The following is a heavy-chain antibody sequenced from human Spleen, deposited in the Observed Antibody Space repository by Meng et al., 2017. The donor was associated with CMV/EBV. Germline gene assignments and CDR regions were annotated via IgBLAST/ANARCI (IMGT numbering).Heavy chain of an antibody. D-gene: IGHD3-10*01. Sequence: ASVKVSCKASGYTFTSYYMHWVRQAPGQGLEWMGIINPSGGSTSYAQKFQGRVTMTRDTSTSTVYMELRRLRSDDTAVYFCASSIIMIRGVMAYWGQGSLVTVSS. CDR3: ASSIIMIRGVMAY. V-gene: IGHV1-46*01. CDR1: GYTFTSYY. J-gene: IGHJ4*02. CDR2: INPSGGST.